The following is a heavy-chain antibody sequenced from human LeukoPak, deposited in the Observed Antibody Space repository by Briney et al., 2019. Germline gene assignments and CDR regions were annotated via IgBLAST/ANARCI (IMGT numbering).Heavy chain of an antibody. CDR3: AKDLDYTTYGHYFDY. J-gene: IGHJ4*02. CDR1: GFTFSSYA. CDR2: IGAGGTFT. D-gene: IGHD4-11*01. Sequence: PGGSLRLSCTASGFTFSSYAMNWVRQAPGKGLEWVSGIGAGGTFTYCADSVKGRFTIFRDNSRNTLYLQMNSLRADDTVVYYCAKDLDYTTYGHYFDYWGQGTLVTVSS. V-gene: IGHV3-23*01.